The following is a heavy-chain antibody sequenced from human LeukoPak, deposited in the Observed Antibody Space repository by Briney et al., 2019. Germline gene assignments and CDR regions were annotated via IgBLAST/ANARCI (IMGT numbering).Heavy chain of an antibody. J-gene: IGHJ4*02. CDR1: GFTFDDYA. CDR2: ISWDGGST. D-gene: IGHD3-22*01. Sequence: RSGGSLRLSCAASGFTFDDYAMHWVRHAPGKGLEWVSLISWDGGSTYYADSVKGRFTISRDNSKNSLYLQMNSLRAEDTALYYCAKDIISGGVYYDSSGYTDLDYWGQGTLVTVSS. CDR3: AKDIISGGVYYDSSGYTDLDY. V-gene: IGHV3-43D*03.